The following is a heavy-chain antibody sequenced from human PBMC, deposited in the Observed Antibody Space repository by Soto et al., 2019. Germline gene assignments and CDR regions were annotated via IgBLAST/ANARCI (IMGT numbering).Heavy chain of an antibody. CDR2: IWYDGGNK. CDR3: ARAIGPTLFDY. D-gene: IGHD3-22*01. CDR1: GFTFSNYG. Sequence: PGGSLRLSCAASGFTFSNYGMHWVRQAPGKGLEWVSFIWYDGGNKYYAESVKGRFTISRDNSKNTLFLQMNSLRAGDTAIYFCARAIGPTLFDYWGQGALVTVSS. V-gene: IGHV3-33*01. J-gene: IGHJ4*02.